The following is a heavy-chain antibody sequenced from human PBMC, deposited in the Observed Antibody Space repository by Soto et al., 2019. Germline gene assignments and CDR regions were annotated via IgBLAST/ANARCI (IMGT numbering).Heavy chain of an antibody. V-gene: IGHV4-59*08. CDR1: GDSINKYQ. Sequence: QVQXXXSGPGLXXPXXXXXLTXTXXGDSINKYQWSWVRQPPGKGLEWIGCFYFSTNYNPALNSRVTISVDRSKNHFSLKLTSVTAADTAVYFCARSNTRYSSPDYWGQGTLVTVSS. CDR2: FYFST. J-gene: IGHJ4*02. CDR3: ARSNTRYSSPDY. D-gene: IGHD3-22*01.